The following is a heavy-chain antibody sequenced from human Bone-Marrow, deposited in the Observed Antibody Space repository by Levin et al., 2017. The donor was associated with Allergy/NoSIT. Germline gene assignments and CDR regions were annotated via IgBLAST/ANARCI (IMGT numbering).Heavy chain of an antibody. CDR2: IYYSGST. J-gene: IGHJ4*02. D-gene: IGHD3-16*01. CDR3: ARVGDYIWGTQIDY. Sequence: PSETLSLTCTVSGGSISSGGYYWSWIRQHPGKGLEWIGYIYYSGSTYYNPSLKSRVTISVDTSKNQFSLKLSSVTAADTAVYYCARVGDYIWGTQIDYWGQGTLVTVSS. V-gene: IGHV4-31*03. CDR1: GGSISSGGYY.